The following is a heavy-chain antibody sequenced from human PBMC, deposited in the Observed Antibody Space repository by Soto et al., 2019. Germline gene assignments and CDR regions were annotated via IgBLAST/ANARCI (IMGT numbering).Heavy chain of an antibody. CDR2: IYYSGST. Sequence: QVQLQESGPGLVKPSQTLSLTCTVSGGSISSGGYYWSWIRQHPGKGLEWIGYIYYSGSTYYNPSLKGRVTISVATSKNHFSLKLSSVTAGATAVYSCAGGIVGATVLDYWGQGTLVTVSS. CDR3: AGGIVGATVLDY. V-gene: IGHV4-31*03. J-gene: IGHJ4*02. D-gene: IGHD1-26*01. CDR1: GGSISSGGYY.